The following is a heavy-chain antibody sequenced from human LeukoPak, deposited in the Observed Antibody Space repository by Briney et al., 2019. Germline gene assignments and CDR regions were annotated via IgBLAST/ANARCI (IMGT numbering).Heavy chain of an antibody. CDR3: ATSSGTDSGWWYWFDS. CDR1: GFTVSTKY. V-gene: IGHV3-53*01. CDR2: IYSDGST. D-gene: IGHD6-19*01. Sequence: GSLRLSCTVSGFTVSTKYMSWVRQAPGEGLEWVSVIYSDGSTYYADSVKGRFTVSRDNSKNTLYLQMDSLRAEDTAVYYCATSSGTDSGWWYWFDSWGQGTLVTVSS. J-gene: IGHJ5*01.